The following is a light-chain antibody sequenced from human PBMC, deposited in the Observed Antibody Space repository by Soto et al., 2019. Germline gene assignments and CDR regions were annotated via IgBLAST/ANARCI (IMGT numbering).Light chain of an antibody. CDR1: QSVSSN. CDR2: VAS. Sequence: EIVMTQSPVTLSVSPGDRATLSCRASQSVSSNLAWYQQKPGQTAKHLIYVASTRATGIPARFSGSGSGTEFTLTISSLQSEDFAVYYCQQYNVWPLTFGGGTKVEFK. J-gene: IGKJ4*01. V-gene: IGKV3-15*01. CDR3: QQYNVWPLT.